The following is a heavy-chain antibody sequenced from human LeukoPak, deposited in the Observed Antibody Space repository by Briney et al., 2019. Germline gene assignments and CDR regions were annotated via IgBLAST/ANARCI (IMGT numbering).Heavy chain of an antibody. V-gene: IGHV1-46*01. CDR2: INPSGGST. J-gene: IGHJ1*01. D-gene: IGHD1-14*01. CDR3: AGGKTFRTWYFQH. Sequence: EASVKVSCKASGYTFTSYYMHWVRQAPGQGLEWMGIINPSGGSTSYTQKFQGRVTMTRDTATSTVYMELSSLRSEDTAVYYCAGGKTFRTWYFQHWGQGTLVTVSS. CDR1: GYTFTSYY.